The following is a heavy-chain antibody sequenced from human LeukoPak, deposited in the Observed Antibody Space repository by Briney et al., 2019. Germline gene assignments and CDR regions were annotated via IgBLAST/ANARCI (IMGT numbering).Heavy chain of an antibody. CDR1: GGSINTYY. CDR2: IYYTGST. Sequence: SETRSLTCTVSGGSINTYYWSWIRQPPGKGLEWIGFIYYTGSTNYNPSLKSRVTVSVDTSKNQFSLKLSSVTAADTAVYYCARHSGSYDSRAYFNYWGQGTLVTVSS. J-gene: IGHJ4*02. D-gene: IGHD3-22*01. CDR3: ARHSGSYDSRAYFNY. V-gene: IGHV4-59*08.